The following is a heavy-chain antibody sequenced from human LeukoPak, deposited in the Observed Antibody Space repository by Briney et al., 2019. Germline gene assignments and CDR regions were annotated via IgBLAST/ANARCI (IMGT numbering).Heavy chain of an antibody. J-gene: IGHJ4*02. V-gene: IGHV3-23*01. CDR1: GFTFSSYA. CDR3: ARRPDYTLYYFDY. CDR2: ISGSGGST. Sequence: SGGSLRLSCAASGFTFSSYAMSWVRQAPGKGLEWVSAISGSGGSTYYADSVKGRFTISRDNSKNTLYLQMNSLRAEDTAVYYCARRPDYTLYYFDYWGQGTLVTVSS. D-gene: IGHD4-11*01.